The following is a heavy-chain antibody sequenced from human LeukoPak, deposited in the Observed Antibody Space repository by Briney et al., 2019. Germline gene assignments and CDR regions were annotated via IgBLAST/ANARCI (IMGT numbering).Heavy chain of an antibody. Sequence: HSGGSLRLSCAASGFTFSSYSMNWVRQAPGKGLEWVSYISSSSSTIYYADSVKGRFTISRDNAKNSLYLQMNSLRAEDTAVYYCASGDIVPFDYWGQGTLVTVSS. V-gene: IGHV3-48*01. D-gene: IGHD2-21*01. J-gene: IGHJ4*02. CDR1: GFTFSSYS. CDR2: ISSSSSTI. CDR3: ASGDIVPFDY.